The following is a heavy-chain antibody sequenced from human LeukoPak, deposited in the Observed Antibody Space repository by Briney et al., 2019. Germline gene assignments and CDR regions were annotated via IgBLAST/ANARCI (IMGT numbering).Heavy chain of an antibody. Sequence: PGGSLRLSCAASGFTFSSYAMHWVRQAPGKGLEWLAVISYDGTNKYYADSVKGRFTISRDNSKNTLYLQMISLRDEDTAVYYCARDQGSLPVWFYYYMDVWGSGTTVTVSS. V-gene: IGHV3-30*01. CDR3: ARDQGSLPVWFYYYMDV. D-gene: IGHD3-16*01. J-gene: IGHJ6*03. CDR1: GFTFSSYA. CDR2: ISYDGTNK.